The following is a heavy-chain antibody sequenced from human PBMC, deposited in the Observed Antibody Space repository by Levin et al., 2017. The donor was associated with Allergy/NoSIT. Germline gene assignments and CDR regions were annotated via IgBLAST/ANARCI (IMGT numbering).Heavy chain of an antibody. J-gene: IGHJ4*02. D-gene: IGHD5/OR15-5a*01. CDR1: GFTFSSYA. CDR3: ARGSRLPFDY. Sequence: SCAASGFTFSSYAMHWVRQAPGKGLEWVAVISYDGSNKYYADSVKGRFTISRDNSKNTLYLQMNSLRAEDTAVYYCARGSRLPFDYWGQGTLVTVSS. V-gene: IGHV3-30-3*01. CDR2: ISYDGSNK.